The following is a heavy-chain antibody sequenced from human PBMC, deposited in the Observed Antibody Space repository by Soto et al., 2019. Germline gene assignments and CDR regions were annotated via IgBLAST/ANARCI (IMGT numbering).Heavy chain of an antibody. D-gene: IGHD2-15*01. CDR1: GYSFTSYW. J-gene: IGHJ6*02. V-gene: IGHV5-51*01. Sequence: GESLKISCKGSGYSFTSYWIGWVRQMPGKGLEWMGIIYPRDSDTRYSPSFQGQVTISADKSISSAYLQWSSLKASDTAMYYCASSGKGYCSGGSCYSRPGKYYYYYYGMDAWGQGTTVTVSS. CDR3: ASSGKGYCSGGSCYSRPGKYYYYYYGMDA. CDR2: IYPRDSDT.